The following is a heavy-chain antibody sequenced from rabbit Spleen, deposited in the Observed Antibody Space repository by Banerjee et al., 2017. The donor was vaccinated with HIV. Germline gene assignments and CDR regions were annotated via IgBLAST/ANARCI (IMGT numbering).Heavy chain of an antibody. CDR2: IYSSNPIT. CDR1: GVSFSGSSY. D-gene: IGHD6-1*01. Sequence: QEQLVESGGGLVQPEGSLTLTCTASGVSFSGSSYMCWVRQAPGKGLEWIGCIYSSNPITWYASWAKGRFTISKTSSTTVTLQMTSLTVADTATYFCAGRGSAYGYAYGLWGPGTLVTVS. CDR3: AGRGSAYGYAYGL. V-gene: IGHV1S45*01. J-gene: IGHJ4*01.